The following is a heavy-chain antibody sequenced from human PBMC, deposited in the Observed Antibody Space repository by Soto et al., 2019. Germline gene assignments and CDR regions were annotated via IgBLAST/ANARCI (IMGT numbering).Heavy chain of an antibody. Sequence: SETLSLTCTVSGGSIIGTNYYWAWIRQPPGRGLEWIGSIYPSGSTYYNPSLQSRVTISVDTSKNQFSLKLSSVTAADTAVYYCARSLEAFAIGTISGASYYYYYGMDVWGQGTTVTVSS. CDR1: GGSIIGTNYY. CDR2: IYPSGST. V-gene: IGHV4-39*07. D-gene: IGHD3-16*01. J-gene: IGHJ6*02. CDR3: ARSLEAFAIGTISGASYYYYYGMDV.